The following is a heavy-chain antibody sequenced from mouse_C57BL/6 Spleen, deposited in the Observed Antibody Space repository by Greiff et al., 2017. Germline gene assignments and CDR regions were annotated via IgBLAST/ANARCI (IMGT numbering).Heavy chain of an antibody. Sequence: QVQLQQSGAELVRPGASVKLSCKASGYTFTDYYINWVKQRPGQGLEWIARIYPGSGNTYYNEKFKGKATLTAEKSSSTAYMQLSSLTSEDSAVYFCARLPFDYWGQGTTLTVSS. CDR2: IYPGSGNT. V-gene: IGHV1-76*01. CDR3: ARLPFDY. J-gene: IGHJ2*01. CDR1: GYTFTDYY.